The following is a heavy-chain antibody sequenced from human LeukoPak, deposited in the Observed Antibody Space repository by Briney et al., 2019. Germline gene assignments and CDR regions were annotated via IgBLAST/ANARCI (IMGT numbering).Heavy chain of an antibody. CDR1: GGTFSSYA. Sequence: GASVKVSCKASGGTFSSYAISWVRQAPGQGLEWMGGIIPIFGTANYAQKLQGRVTITADESTSTAYMELSSLRSEDTAVYFCLIKGTTQYDILTGYYYFDYWGQGTLVTVSS. J-gene: IGHJ4*02. CDR2: IIPIFGTA. CDR3: LIKGTTQYDILTGYYYFDY. V-gene: IGHV1-69*13. D-gene: IGHD3-9*01.